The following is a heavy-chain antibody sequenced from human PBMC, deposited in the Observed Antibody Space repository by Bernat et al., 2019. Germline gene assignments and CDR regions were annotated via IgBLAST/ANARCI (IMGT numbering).Heavy chain of an antibody. Sequence: QVQLQESGPGLVKPSQTLSLTCTVSGGSISSGNWWSWVRQPPGKGLEWIGEIYHSGSTNYNPSLKSRVTISVDKSKNQFSLKLSSVTTADTAVYYCARDRYDRGPLFYWGQGTLVTVSS. CDR2: IYHSGST. CDR3: ARDRYDRGPLFY. CDR1: GGSISSGNW. V-gene: IGHV4-4*02. J-gene: IGHJ4*02. D-gene: IGHD3-22*01.